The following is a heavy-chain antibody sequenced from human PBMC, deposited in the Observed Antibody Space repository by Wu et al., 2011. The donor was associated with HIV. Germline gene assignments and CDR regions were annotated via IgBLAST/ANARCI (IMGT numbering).Heavy chain of an antibody. Sequence: QVQLVQSGAEVKKPGSSVKVSCKASGGTFSSYGINWVRQAPGQGLEWMGRIIPIFATANYAQKFQGRVTVTADDSTSTAYMELSSLRPEDTAVYYCARDFGGDEEYWGQGTLVTVSS. CDR1: GGTFSSYG. CDR3: ARDFGGDEEY. CDR2: IIPIFATA. V-gene: IGHV1-69*15. D-gene: IGHD2-21*01. J-gene: IGHJ4*02.